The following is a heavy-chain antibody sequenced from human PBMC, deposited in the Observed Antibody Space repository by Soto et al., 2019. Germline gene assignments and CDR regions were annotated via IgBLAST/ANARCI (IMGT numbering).Heavy chain of an antibody. CDR2: LNWNGGRT. CDR1: GFTFDDFA. CDR3: ARFSSALDF. Sequence: GGSLRLSCTASGFTFDDFAMHWVRQAPGKGLEWVAGLNWNGGRTAYADSVKGRFTISRDNTKSSLFLQMNSLRGEDTAFYYCARFSSALDFWGQGALVTVSS. J-gene: IGHJ4*02. V-gene: IGHV3-9*01. D-gene: IGHD2-2*01.